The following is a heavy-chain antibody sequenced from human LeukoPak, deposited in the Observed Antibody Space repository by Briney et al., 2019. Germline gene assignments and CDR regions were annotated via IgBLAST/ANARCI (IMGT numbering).Heavy chain of an antibody. V-gene: IGHV3-66*01. CDR3: ARYEGYSYALDY. D-gene: IGHD5-18*01. J-gene: IGHJ4*02. Sequence: PGGSLRLSCAASGFTVSNNYMSWVRQAPGKGLEWVSVIYSGGATHYADSVKGRFTISRDNSKNTLYLQINRLRAEDTAVYYCARYEGYSYALDYWGQGTLVTVSS. CDR2: IYSGGAT. CDR1: GFTVSNNY.